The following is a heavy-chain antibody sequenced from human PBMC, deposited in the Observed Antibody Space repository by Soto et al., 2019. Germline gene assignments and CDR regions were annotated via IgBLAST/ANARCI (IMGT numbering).Heavy chain of an antibody. CDR3: AKTVADYFGSGGRAPNYYYYGMDV. Sequence: QVQLVQSGAEVKKPGASVKVSCKASGYTFTSYGISWVRQAPGQGLEWMGGISSYNGNTNYAQNLQGRVTMTTDTSTSTAYMELRSPRSDDTAVYFCAKTVADYFGSGGRAPNYYYYGMDVWGQGTTVTVSS. D-gene: IGHD3-10*01. V-gene: IGHV1-18*01. CDR1: GYTFTSYG. CDR2: ISSYNGNT. J-gene: IGHJ6*02.